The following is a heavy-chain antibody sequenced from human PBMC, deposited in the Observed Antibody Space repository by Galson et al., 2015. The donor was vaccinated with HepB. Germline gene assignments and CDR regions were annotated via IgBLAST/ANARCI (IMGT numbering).Heavy chain of an antibody. D-gene: IGHD4-17*01. CDR2: IFYSGIT. J-gene: IGHJ4*02. V-gene: IGHV4-39*01. CDR3: ARWYGDYGY. CDR1: GGSISSSSYH. Sequence: TLSLTCTVTGGSISSSSYHWVWIRQPPGKGLEWIGSIFYSGITYYNPSLKSRVTISVDTSKNQFSLRLRSVTAADMAVYYCARWYGDYGYWGQGTLVTVSS.